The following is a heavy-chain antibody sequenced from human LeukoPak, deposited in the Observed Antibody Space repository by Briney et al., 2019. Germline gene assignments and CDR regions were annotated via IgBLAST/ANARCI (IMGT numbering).Heavy chain of an antibody. CDR2: IYYSGST. D-gene: IGHD6-25*01. CDR1: GGSISSNLYY. V-gene: IGHV4-39*01. J-gene: IGHJ4*02. Sequence: PSETLSLTCTVSGGSISSNLYYWGWIRQPPGKGLEWIGSIYYSGSTYYNPSLKSRVTISVDTSKNQFSLKLSSVTAADTAVYYCARQRLITNYFDYWGQGTLVTVSS. CDR3: ARQRLITNYFDY.